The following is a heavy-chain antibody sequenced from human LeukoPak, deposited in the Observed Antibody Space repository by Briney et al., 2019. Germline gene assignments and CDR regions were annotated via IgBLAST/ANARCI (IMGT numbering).Heavy chain of an antibody. Sequence: SETLSLTCTVSGGSISSSSYYWGWIRQPPGKGLEWIGSIYYSGSTYYNPSLKSRVTISVDTSKNQFSLKLSSVTAADTAVYYCARQQGNWNYEYYYYYYYMDVWGKGTTVTVSS. J-gene: IGHJ6*03. V-gene: IGHV4-39*01. CDR2: IYYSGST. D-gene: IGHD1-7*01. CDR1: GGSISSSSYY. CDR3: ARQQGNWNYEYYYYYYYMDV.